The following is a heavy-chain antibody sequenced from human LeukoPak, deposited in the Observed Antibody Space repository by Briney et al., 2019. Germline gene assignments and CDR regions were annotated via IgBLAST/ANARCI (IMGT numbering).Heavy chain of an antibody. CDR2: TSGSGGST. Sequence: GGSLRLSCAASGFTFSSYAMSWVRQAPGKGLEWVSATSGSGGSTYYADSVKGRFTISRDNSKNTLYLQMNSLRAEDTAVYYCAKAGSSSWYSDYWGQGTLATVSS. D-gene: IGHD6-13*01. CDR3: AKAGSSSWYSDY. CDR1: GFTFSSYA. J-gene: IGHJ4*02. V-gene: IGHV3-23*01.